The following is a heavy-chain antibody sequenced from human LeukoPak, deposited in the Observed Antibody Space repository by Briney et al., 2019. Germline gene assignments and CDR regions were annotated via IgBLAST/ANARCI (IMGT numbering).Heavy chain of an antibody. CDR3: ASTYCSGGSCYEPAFDI. V-gene: IGHV3-43D*03. D-gene: IGHD2-15*01. CDR1: GFTFDDYA. Sequence: GGSLRLSCAASGFTFDDYAMHWVRQAPGKGLEWVSLISWDGGSTYYADSVKGRFTISRDNSKNSLYLQMNSLRAEDTALYYCASTYCSGGSCYEPAFDIWGQGTMVTVSS. CDR2: ISWDGGST. J-gene: IGHJ3*02.